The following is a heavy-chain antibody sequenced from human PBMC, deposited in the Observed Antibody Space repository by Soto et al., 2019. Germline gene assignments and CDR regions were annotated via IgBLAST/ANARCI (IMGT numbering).Heavy chain of an antibody. V-gene: IGHV1-18*01. CDR3: ARDTTTVTTWGWFDP. Sequence: QVQLVQSGAEVKKPGASVKVSCKASGYTFTSYGISWVRQAPGQGLEWMGWISAYNGNTNYAQKLQGIVTMTTGTSTSTAYMELRSLRSDDTAGYYCARDTTTVTTWGWFDPWGQGTLVTDSS. J-gene: IGHJ5*02. CDR2: ISAYNGNT. D-gene: IGHD4-17*01. CDR1: GYTFTSYG.